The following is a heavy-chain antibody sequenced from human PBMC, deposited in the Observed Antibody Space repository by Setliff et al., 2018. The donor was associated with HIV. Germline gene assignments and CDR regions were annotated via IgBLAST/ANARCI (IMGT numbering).Heavy chain of an antibody. D-gene: IGHD3-10*01. Sequence: SETLSLTCAVYGGSFSGYYWSWIRQPPGKGLEWIGEINHSGSTNYNPSLKSRVTISVDTSKNQFSLKLSSVTVADTAVYYCARGIPTLPVLLWFGESKNWFDPWGQGTLVTVSS. CDR2: INHSGST. CDR3: ARGIPTLPVLLWFGESKNWFDP. J-gene: IGHJ5*02. V-gene: IGHV4-34*01. CDR1: GGSFSGYY.